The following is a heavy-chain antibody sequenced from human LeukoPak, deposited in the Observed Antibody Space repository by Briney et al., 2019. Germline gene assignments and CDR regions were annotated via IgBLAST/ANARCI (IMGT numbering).Heavy chain of an antibody. CDR3: ARHVTEMATPLYYFDY. CDR1: GGSISSYY. Sequence: SETLSLTCTVSGGSISSYYWSWIRQPPGKGLEWIGYIYYSGSTNYNPSLKSRVTISVDTSKNQFSLKLSSVTAADTAVYYRARHVTEMATPLYYFDYWGQGTLVTVSS. D-gene: IGHD5-24*01. J-gene: IGHJ4*02. V-gene: IGHV4-59*08. CDR2: IYYSGST.